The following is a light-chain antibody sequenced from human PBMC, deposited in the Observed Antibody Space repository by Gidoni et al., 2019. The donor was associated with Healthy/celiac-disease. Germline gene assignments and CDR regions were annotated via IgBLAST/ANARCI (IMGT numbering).Light chain of an antibody. CDR3: SSYTSSSTLV. CDR2: DVS. J-gene: IGLJ1*01. Sequence: QSALTQPASVSVSPGQSITISCTGTSSDVGGYNYVSWYQQHPGKAPKLMIYDVSNRPSGVSNRFSGSKSGNTASLTISGLQAEDEADYYCSSYTSSSTLVFGTGTKVTVL. CDR1: SSDVGGYNY. V-gene: IGLV2-14*01.